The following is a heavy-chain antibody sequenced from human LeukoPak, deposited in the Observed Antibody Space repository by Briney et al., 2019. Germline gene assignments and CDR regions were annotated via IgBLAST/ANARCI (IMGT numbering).Heavy chain of an antibody. V-gene: IGHV3-21*01. CDR2: ISSSSSYI. CDR1: GFTFSSYS. J-gene: IGHJ3*02. CDR3: AKENGEDIVVVPAAIGNAFDI. Sequence: GGSLRLSCAASGFTFSSYSMNWVRQAPGKGLEWVSSISSSSSYIYYADSVKGRFTISRGNAKNSLYLQMNSLRAEDTAVYYCAKENGEDIVVVPAAIGNAFDIWGQGTMVTVSS. D-gene: IGHD2-2*02.